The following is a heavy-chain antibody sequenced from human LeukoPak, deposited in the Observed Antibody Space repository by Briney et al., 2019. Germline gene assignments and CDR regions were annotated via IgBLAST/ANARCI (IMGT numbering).Heavy chain of an antibody. CDR3: VRDVWGDRDSYFDS. CDR1: GFTFSNAW. Sequence: GGSLRLSCAASGFTFSNAWMHWVRLVPGKGLVWVARIGTDGSRTGPSYLESVKGRFTISRDNAKNAVYLQMNSLRAEDTGVYYCVRDVWGDRDSYFDSWGQGTLVTVSS. J-gene: IGHJ4*02. D-gene: IGHD2-21*01. CDR2: IGTDGSRTGP. V-gene: IGHV3-74*01.